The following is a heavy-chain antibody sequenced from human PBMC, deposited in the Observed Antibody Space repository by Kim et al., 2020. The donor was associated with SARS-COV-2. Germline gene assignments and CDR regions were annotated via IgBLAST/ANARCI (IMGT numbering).Heavy chain of an antibody. J-gene: IGHJ4*01. D-gene: IGHD3-10*01. V-gene: IGHV3-30*18. CDR2: ISYDGSNK. Sequence: GGSLRLSCAASGFTFSSYGMHWVRQAPGKGLEWVAVISYDGSNKYYADSVKGRFTISRDNSKNTLYLQMNSLRAEDTAVYYCAKDQGDTMVRGVISGFD. CDR1: GFTFSSYG. CDR3: AKDQGDTMVRGVISGFD.